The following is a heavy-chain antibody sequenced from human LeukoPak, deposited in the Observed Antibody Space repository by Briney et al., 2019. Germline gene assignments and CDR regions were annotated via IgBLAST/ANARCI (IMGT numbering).Heavy chain of an antibody. CDR2: ISYDGSYK. D-gene: IGHD6-13*01. CDR3: AKDSGAYSSSWFLSSAFDM. CDR1: GFTFSRNG. V-gene: IGHV3-30*18. Sequence: GGSLRLSCAASGFTFSRNGMHWVRQAPGKGLEWVAVISYDGSYKHYAESVKGRFTISRDNSKNTLSLQMSSLRAEDTALYYCAKDSGAYSSSWFLSSAFDMWGQGTMVTVSS. J-gene: IGHJ3*02.